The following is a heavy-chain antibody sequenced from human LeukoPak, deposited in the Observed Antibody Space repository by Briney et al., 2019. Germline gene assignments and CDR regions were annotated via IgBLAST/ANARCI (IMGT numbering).Heavy chain of an antibody. D-gene: IGHD3-22*01. Sequence: GGSLRLSCAASGFTFSSYAMHWVRQAPGKGLEWVAVISYDGSNKYYADSVRGRFTISRDSSKNTLYLQMNSLRAEDTAVYYCAKDYYDSSGYLFDYWGQGTLVIVSS. V-gene: IGHV3-30-3*01. J-gene: IGHJ4*02. CDR3: AKDYYDSSGYLFDY. CDR1: GFTFSSYA. CDR2: ISYDGSNK.